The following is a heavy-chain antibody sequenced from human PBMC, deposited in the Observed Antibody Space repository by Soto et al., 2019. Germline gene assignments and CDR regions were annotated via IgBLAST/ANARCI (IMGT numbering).Heavy chain of an antibody. V-gene: IGHV1-46*01. D-gene: IGHD5-12*01. CDR3: AREGVAPYYYYGMDV. Sequence: ASVKVSCKASGYTFTSYYVHWVRQAPGQGLEWMGIINPGGGTNYAQTFQGRVTMTTDTSTSTVHMEVRSLRSDDTAVYYCAREGVAPYYYYGMDVWGQGTPVTVSS. J-gene: IGHJ6*02. CDR2: INPGGGT. CDR1: GYTFTSYY.